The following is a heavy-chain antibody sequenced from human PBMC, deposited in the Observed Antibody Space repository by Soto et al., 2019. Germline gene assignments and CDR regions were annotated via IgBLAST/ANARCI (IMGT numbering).Heavy chain of an antibody. D-gene: IGHD1-26*01. CDR2: ISPIFGTP. CDR3: ARVVVGSRLSLDY. Sequence: QVQLVPSGAEVKKPGSSVTVSCKASGGTFSSYTISWVRQAPGQGLEWMAGISPIFGTPIYVQKFQDRVTITADDSTMTAYMEMNRLTSEDTAVYYCARVVVGSRLSLDYWGQGTLVTISS. CDR1: GGTFSSYT. J-gene: IGHJ4*02. V-gene: IGHV1-69*01.